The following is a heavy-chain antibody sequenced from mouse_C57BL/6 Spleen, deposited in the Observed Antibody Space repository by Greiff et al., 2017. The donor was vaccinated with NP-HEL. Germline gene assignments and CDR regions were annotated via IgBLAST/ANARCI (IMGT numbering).Heavy chain of an antibody. V-gene: IGHV1-80*01. CDR3: ARVGTDYAMDY. CDR1: GYAFSSYW. D-gene: IGHD4-1*01. Sequence: VQLQQSGAELVKPGASVKISCKASGYAFSSYWMNWVKQRPGKGLEWIGQINPGDGDTNYNGKFKGKATLTADKSSSTAYMQLSSLTSEDSAVYFCARVGTDYAMDYWGQGTSVTVSS. J-gene: IGHJ4*01. CDR2: INPGDGDT.